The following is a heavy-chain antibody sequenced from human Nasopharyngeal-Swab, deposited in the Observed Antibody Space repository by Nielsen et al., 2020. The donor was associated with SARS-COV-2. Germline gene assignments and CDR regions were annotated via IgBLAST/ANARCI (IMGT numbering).Heavy chain of an antibody. CDR3: VGEDYYYYGMDV. J-gene: IGHJ6*02. V-gene: IGHV3-23*01. Sequence: WIRQPPGKGLEWVSAISGSGGSTYYADSVKGRFTISRDNSKNTLYLQMNSLRAEDTAVYYCVGEDYYYYGMDVWGQGTTVTVSS. D-gene: IGHD3-16*01. CDR2: ISGSGGST.